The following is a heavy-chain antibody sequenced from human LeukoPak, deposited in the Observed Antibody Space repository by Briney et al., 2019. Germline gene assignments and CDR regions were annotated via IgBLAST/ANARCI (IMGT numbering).Heavy chain of an antibody. CDR3: ASAHYDFWSGYYPYYFDY. D-gene: IGHD3-3*01. CDR1: EFTFSSYS. Sequence: GGSLRLSCAASEFTFSSYSMNWVRQAPGKGLEWVSSISSSSSYIYYADSVKGRFTISRDNAKNSLYLQMNSLRAEDTAVYYCASAHYDFWSGYYPYYFDYWGPGTLVTVSS. V-gene: IGHV3-21*01. J-gene: IGHJ4*02. CDR2: ISSSSSYI.